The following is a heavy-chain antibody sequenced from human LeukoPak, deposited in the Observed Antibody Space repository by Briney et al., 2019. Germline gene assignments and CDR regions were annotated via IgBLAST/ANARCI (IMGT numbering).Heavy chain of an antibody. CDR3: AKAYAMIVVVSKHFDY. Sequence: GGSLRLSCAASGFTFSSYAMSWVRQAPGKGLEWVSAISGSGGSTYYPDSVKGRFTISRDNSKNTLLLQMNSRRAEDTAVYYCAKAYAMIVVVSKHFDYWGQGTLVTVSS. CDR1: GFTFSSYA. D-gene: IGHD3-22*01. CDR2: ISGSGGST. V-gene: IGHV3-23*01. J-gene: IGHJ4*02.